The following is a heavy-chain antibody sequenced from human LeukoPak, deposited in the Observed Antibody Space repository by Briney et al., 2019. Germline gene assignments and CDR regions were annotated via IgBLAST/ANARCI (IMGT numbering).Heavy chain of an antibody. V-gene: IGHV3-21*01. J-gene: IGHJ5*02. CDR1: GFTFSSYS. CDR3: ARDLYSSGPNWFDP. D-gene: IGHD6-25*01. Sequence: GGSLRLSCAASGFTFSSYSMNWVRQAPGKGLEWVSSISSSSSYIYYADSVKGRFTISRDNAKNSLYLQMNSLRAEDTAVYYCARDLYSSGPNWFDPWGQGTLVTVSS. CDR2: ISSSSSYI.